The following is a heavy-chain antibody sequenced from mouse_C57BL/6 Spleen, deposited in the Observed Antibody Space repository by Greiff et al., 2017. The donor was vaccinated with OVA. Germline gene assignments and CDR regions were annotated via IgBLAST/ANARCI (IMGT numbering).Heavy chain of an antibody. J-gene: IGHJ1*03. CDR3: TEGNTTGVARDGYLDV. CDR1: GFTFSNYW. D-gene: IGHD1-1*01. CDR2: IRLKSDNYAT. V-gene: IGHV6-3*01. Sequence: EVQLQESGGGLVQPGGSMKLSCVASGFTFSNYWMNWVRQSPEKGLEWVAQIRLKSDNYATHYAESVKGRFTISRDDSKSSVYLQMNNLRAEDTGIYYRTEGNTTGVARDGYLDVWGTGTTVTVSS.